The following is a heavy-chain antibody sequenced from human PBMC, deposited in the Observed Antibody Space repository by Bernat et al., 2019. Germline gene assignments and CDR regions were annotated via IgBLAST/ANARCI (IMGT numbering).Heavy chain of an antibody. CDR3: ARDPPQQLWLRDYYYGMDV. CDR2: IIPIFGTA. V-gene: IGHV1-69*01. CDR1: GGTFSSYA. D-gene: IGHD5-18*01. J-gene: IGHJ6*02. Sequence: QVQLVQSGAEVKKPGSSVKVSCKASGGTFSSYAISWVRQAPGQGLEWMGGIIPIFGTANYAQKFQGRVTITADESTSTAYMELSSLRSEDTAVYYCARDPPQQLWLRDYYYGMDVWGQGTTVTVSS.